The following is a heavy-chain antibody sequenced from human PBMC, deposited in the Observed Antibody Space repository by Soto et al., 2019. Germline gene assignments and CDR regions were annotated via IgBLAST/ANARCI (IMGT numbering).Heavy chain of an antibody. CDR3: AKGSSNSRPYYFDY. CDR2: ITGGGGDT. V-gene: IGHV3-23*01. Sequence: GGSLRLSCAASGFTFSDYAMGWVRQAPGKGLEWFSAITGGGGDTYYADSVQGRFTTSRDNSKNTLDLQMNNLRADDTAVYYSAKGSSNSRPYYFDYWGQGTLVTVSS. CDR1: GFTFSDYA. J-gene: IGHJ4*02. D-gene: IGHD1-26*01.